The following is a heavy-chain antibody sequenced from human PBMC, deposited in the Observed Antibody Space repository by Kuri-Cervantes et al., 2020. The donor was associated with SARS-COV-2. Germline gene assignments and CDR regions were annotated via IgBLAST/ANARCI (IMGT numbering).Heavy chain of an antibody. CDR2: INHSGST. CDR3: ARSRPNTGGYCFDY. J-gene: IGHJ4*02. CDR1: GGSFSGYY. D-gene: IGHD6-25*01. Sequence: SDTLSLTCAAYGGSFSGYYWSWIRQPPGKGLEWIGEINHSGSTNYNPSLKSRVTISVNTSKTQFSLRLNSVTAADTDVYYFARSRPNTGGYCFDYWGLGTLVTVSS. V-gene: IGHV4-34*01.